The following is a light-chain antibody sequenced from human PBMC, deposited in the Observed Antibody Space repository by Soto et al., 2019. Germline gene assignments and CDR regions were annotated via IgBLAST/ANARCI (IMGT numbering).Light chain of an antibody. V-gene: IGLV2-18*02. CDR2: EVS. Sequence: QSVLTQPPSVSGSPGQSVTISCTGTSSDVGSYNRVSWYQQPPGTAPKLMIYEVSNRPSGVPDRFSESKSGNTASLTISGLQAEDEADYYCSSYTSSSTLVVFGGGTKLTVL. CDR3: SSYTSSSTLVV. J-gene: IGLJ2*01. CDR1: SSDVGSYNR.